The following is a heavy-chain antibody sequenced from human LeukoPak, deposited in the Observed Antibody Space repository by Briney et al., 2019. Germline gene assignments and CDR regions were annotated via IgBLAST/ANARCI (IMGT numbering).Heavy chain of an antibody. Sequence: GASVKVSCKASGYTFTSYYMHWVRQAPGQGLEWIGIINPSGGSTSYAQKFQGRVTMTRDTSTSTVYMELSSLRSEDTAVYYCARDGWENDFWSRGAFDIWGQGTMVTVSS. CDR2: INPSGGST. J-gene: IGHJ3*02. V-gene: IGHV1-46*01. CDR1: GYTFTSYY. CDR3: ARDGWENDFWSRGAFDI. D-gene: IGHD3-3*01.